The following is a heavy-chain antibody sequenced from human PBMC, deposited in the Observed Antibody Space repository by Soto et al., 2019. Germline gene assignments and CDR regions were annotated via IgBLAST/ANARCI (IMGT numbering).Heavy chain of an antibody. D-gene: IGHD2-2*01. V-gene: IGHV3-48*01. CDR1: GFTFSSYS. Sequence: GGSLRLSCAASGFTFSSYSMNWVRQAPGKGLEWVSYISSSSSTIYYADSGKGRFTISRDKAKNSLYLQMNSLRAEDTAVYYCARENDIVVVPAAMWLGYYYYMDVWGKGTTVTVSS. CDR2: ISSSSSTI. CDR3: ARENDIVVVPAAMWLGYYYYMDV. J-gene: IGHJ6*03.